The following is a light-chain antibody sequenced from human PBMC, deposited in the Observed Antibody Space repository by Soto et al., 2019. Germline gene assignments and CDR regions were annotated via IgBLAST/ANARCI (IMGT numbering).Light chain of an antibody. CDR1: SSDVGGYNY. V-gene: IGLV2-14*03. Sequence: QPVLTQPASVSGSPGQWITISCTGTSSDVGGYNYVSWYQQHPGKAPKLMIYDVTNRPSGVSYRFSGSKSGNTASLTISGLQAEDEADYYCSSYTTTSAVAFGGGTKVTVL. CDR2: DVT. J-gene: IGLJ2*01. CDR3: SSYTTTSAVA.